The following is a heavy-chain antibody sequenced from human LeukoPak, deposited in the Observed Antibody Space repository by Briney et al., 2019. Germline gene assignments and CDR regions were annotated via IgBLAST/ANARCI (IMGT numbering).Heavy chain of an antibody. V-gene: IGHV1-46*01. CDR2: INPSGGST. CDR3: ARGRYYDSSGYYLYYYYGMDV. CDR1: GYTFTSYY. J-gene: IGHJ6*02. D-gene: IGHD3-22*01. Sequence: ASVKVSCKASGYTFTSYYMHWVRQAPGQGLEWMGIINPSGGSTSYAQKFQGRVTMTRNTSISTAYMELSSLRSEDTAVYYCARGRYYDSSGYYLYYYYGMDVWGQGTTVTVSS.